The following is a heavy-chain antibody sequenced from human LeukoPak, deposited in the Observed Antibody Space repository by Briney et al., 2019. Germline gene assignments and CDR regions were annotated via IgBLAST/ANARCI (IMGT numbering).Heavy chain of an antibody. D-gene: IGHD3-22*01. CDR3: ARGGHARVYDNSYYGHY. V-gene: IGHV1-46*01. CDR1: GYTFTSYA. Sequence: GASVEVSCKASGYTFTSYAMHWVRQAPGQGLEWMGIINTSGGRTSYAQKFQGRVTMTRDMSTSTVYMELSSLRSEDAAVYYCARGGHARVYDNSYYGHYWGQGTLVTVSS. CDR2: INTSGGRT. J-gene: IGHJ4*02.